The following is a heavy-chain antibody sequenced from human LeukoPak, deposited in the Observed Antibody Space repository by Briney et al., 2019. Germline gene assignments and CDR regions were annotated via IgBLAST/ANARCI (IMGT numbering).Heavy chain of an antibody. J-gene: IGHJ6*03. D-gene: IGHD2-15*01. V-gene: IGHV3-30*02. CDR1: GLTFSSYG. Sequence: PGGSLRLSCAASGLTFSSYGMHWVRQAPGKGLERVAFIRYDGSNKYYADSVKGRFTISRDNSKNTLYLQMNSLRSEDTAVYYCARSVEGYCRGGSCYSYSYYMDVWGKGTTVTVSS. CDR3: ARSVEGYCRGGSCYSYSYYMDV. CDR2: IRYDGSNK.